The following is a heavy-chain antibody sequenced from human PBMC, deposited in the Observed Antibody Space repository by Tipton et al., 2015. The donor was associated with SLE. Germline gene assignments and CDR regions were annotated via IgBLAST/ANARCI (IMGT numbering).Heavy chain of an antibody. Sequence: SLRLSCAASGFTFSSYGMHWVCQAPGKGLEWVAVISDDGSNRYYVDSVKGRFTISRDNSKNTLYLQMNSLRAEDTAVYYCARVTGVVVSALGSYYGMDVWGQGTTVTVSS. CDR1: GFTFSSYG. CDR2: ISDDGSNR. V-gene: IGHV3-30*03. CDR3: ARVTGVVVSALGSYYGMDV. D-gene: IGHD2-2*01. J-gene: IGHJ6*02.